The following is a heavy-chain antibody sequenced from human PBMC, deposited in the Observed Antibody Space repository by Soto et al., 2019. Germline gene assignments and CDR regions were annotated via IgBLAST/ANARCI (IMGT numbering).Heavy chain of an antibody. J-gene: IGHJ6*03. CDR2: IRSKANSYAT. Sequence: WGSLRLSCAASGFTFSGSAMHWVRQASGKGLEWVGRIRSKANSYATAYAASVKGRFTISRDDSKNTAYLQMNSLKTEDTAVYYCTSSSGWYNYYYYYMDVWGKGTTVTVSS. CDR1: GFTFSGSA. CDR3: TSSSGWYNYYYYYMDV. D-gene: IGHD6-19*01. V-gene: IGHV3-73*01.